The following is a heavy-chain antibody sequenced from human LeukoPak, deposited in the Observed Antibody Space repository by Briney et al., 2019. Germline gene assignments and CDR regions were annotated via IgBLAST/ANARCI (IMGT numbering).Heavy chain of an antibody. CDR1: GFTFDDYA. V-gene: IGHV3-9*01. CDR2: ISWNSGSI. D-gene: IGHD3-22*01. Sequence: PGGSLRLSCAASGFTFDDYAMHWVRQAPGKGLEWVSGISWNSGSIGYADSVKGRFTISRDNAKNSLYLQMNSLRAEDTALYYCAKDFGYYDSSGYFSYWGQGTLVTVSS. CDR3: AKDFGYYDSSGYFSY. J-gene: IGHJ4*02.